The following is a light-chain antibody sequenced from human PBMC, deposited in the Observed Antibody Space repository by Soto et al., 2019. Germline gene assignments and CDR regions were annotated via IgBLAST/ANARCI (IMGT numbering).Light chain of an antibody. CDR3: QSYDSSLRVV. CDR1: SSDVGGYDY. Sequence: QSALTQPRSVSGSPGQSVTISCTGTSSDVGGYDYVSWYQQHPGKAPKVVLYDVSQRPSGVPDRFSGSKSGNTASLTISGLQAEDEADYYCQSYDSSLRVVFGGGTKLTVL. V-gene: IGLV2-11*01. J-gene: IGLJ2*01. CDR2: DVS.